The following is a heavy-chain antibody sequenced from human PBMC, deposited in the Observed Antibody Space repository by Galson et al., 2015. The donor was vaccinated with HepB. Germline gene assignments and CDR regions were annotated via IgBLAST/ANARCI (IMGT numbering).Heavy chain of an antibody. Sequence: SLRLSCAASGFTFSSYSMNWVRQAPGKGLEWVSSISSSSTYIYYADSLKGRFTISRDNAKNSLYLQMNSLRAEDTAVYYCARAQREYYSDSSGYVRMRAKQERISDYCGQGALLTASS. CDR2: ISSSSTYI. V-gene: IGHV3-21*01. CDR1: GFTFSSYS. D-gene: IGHD3-22*01. J-gene: IGHJ4*02. CDR3: ARAQREYYSDSSGYVRMRAKQERISDY.